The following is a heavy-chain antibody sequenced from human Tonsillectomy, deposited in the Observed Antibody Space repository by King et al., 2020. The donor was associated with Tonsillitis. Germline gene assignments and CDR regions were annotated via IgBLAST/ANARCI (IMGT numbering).Heavy chain of an antibody. J-gene: IGHJ4*02. D-gene: IGHD3-22*01. CDR2: IYYSGST. V-gene: IGHV4-59*01. CDR1: GGSISSYY. CDR3: ARDQNVYDSSGYYRGGFDY. Sequence: QLQESGPGLVKPSETLSLTCTVSGGSISSYYWSWIRQPPGKGLEWIGYIYYSGSTNYNPSLKSRVTISVDTSKNQFSLTLSSVTAADTAVYYCARDQNVYDSSGYYRGGFDYWGQGTLVTVSS.